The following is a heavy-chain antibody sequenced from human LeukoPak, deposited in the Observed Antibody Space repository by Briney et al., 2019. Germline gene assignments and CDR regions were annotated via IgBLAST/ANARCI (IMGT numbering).Heavy chain of an antibody. D-gene: IGHD5-18*01. J-gene: IGHJ4*02. CDR1: GGSFSGYY. CDR2: INHSGST. CDR3: ARGLGIQLWTTISDYFDY. V-gene: IGHV4-34*01. Sequence: SETLSLTCAVDGGSFSGYYWSWIRQPPGKGLEWIGEINHSGSTNYNPSLKSRVTISVDTSKNQFSLKLSSVTAADTAVYYCARGLGIQLWTTISDYFDYWGQGTLVTVSS.